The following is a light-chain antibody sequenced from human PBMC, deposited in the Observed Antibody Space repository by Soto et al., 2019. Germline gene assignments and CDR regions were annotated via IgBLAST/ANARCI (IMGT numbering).Light chain of an antibody. J-gene: IGKJ1*01. V-gene: IGKV3-11*01. Sequence: EILLTQSPATLSLSPGERATLSCRASQSVRSSLAWYQQKPGQAPRLLIYDASTRATGIPGRFSGSGSGTEFTLTISNLEPEDFAVSYCQQRSSWPWTFGQGAKVEIK. CDR2: DAS. CDR1: QSVRSS. CDR3: QQRSSWPWT.